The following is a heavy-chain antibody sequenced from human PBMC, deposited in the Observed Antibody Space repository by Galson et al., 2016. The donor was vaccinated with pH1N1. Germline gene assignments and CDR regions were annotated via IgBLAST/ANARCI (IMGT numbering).Heavy chain of an antibody. V-gene: IGHV3-72*01. CDR2: IRHKDYGYTT. CDR1: GFTFSAHY. CDR3: ARIQPAVLHAHYF. D-gene: IGHD3-10*01. Sequence: SLRLSCAASGFTFSAHYMEWFRQAPGKGLEWVGRIRHKDYGYTTEYAASVRGRFTISRDENSLYLQMNSLKVEDTAVYCCARIQPAVLHAHYFWGQGTLVSVSS. J-gene: IGHJ1*01.